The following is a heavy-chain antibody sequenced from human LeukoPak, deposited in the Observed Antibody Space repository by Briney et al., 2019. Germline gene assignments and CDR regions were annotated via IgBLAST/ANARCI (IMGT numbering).Heavy chain of an antibody. J-gene: IGHJ3*02. V-gene: IGHV3-15*01. CDR1: GLTFNNAW. D-gene: IGHD1-14*01. CDR2: IKSKSEGGTT. Sequence: PGGSLRLSCAASGLTFNNAWLSWVRQAPGKGLEWVGRIKSKSEGGTTDYAAPVKGRFAISRDDSKSTLYLQLNSLRIEDTAVYYCTTDPNHPDAFDIWGQGTTVTVSS. CDR3: TTDPNHPDAFDI.